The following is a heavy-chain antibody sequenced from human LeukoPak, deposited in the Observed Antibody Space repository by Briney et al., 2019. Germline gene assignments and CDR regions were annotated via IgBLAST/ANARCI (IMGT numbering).Heavy chain of an antibody. D-gene: IGHD2-21*01. CDR3: ASLAYYSFDY. V-gene: IGHV4-30-4*01. CDR1: GGSISSGDYY. J-gene: IGHJ4*02. CDR2: IFYSGST. Sequence: SQTMSLTCTVSGGSISSGDYYWDWIRQPPGKGLEWIWYIFYSGSTYYNPSLKSRVTKSVGMSKNRFSLRLSCVTAADTGVYYCASLAYYSFDYWGQGTLVTVSS.